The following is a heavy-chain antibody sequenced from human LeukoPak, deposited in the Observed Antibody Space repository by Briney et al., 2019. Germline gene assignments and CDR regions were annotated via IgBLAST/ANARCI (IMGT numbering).Heavy chain of an antibody. Sequence: ASVKVSCKASGGTFSSYAISWVRQAPGQGLEWMGRIIPIFGTANYAQKFQGRVMITTDESTSTAYMELSSLRSEDTAVYYCASPGYSYYYDSSEFDAFDIWGQGTMVTVSS. CDR2: IIPIFGTA. CDR1: GGTFSSYA. CDR3: ASPGYSYYYDSSEFDAFDI. D-gene: IGHD3-22*01. V-gene: IGHV1-69*05. J-gene: IGHJ3*02.